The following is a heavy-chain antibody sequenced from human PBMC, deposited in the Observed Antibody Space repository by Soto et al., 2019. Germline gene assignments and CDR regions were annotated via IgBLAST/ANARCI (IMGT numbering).Heavy chain of an antibody. J-gene: IGHJ6*02. CDR3: AREDDGGDTLDV. CDR1: GGSISGDYYH. V-gene: IGHV4-30-4*08. D-gene: IGHD2-21*02. Sequence: QVQLQQSGPGLVKPSQTLSLTCTVSGGSISGDYYHWTWIRQSPEKGLEWIGYIHHSGSILYNPSLKSRLTISVDTSKNQFSLHLSSVTAADTAVYFRAREDDGGDTLDVWGQGTTVTVSS. CDR2: IHHSGSI.